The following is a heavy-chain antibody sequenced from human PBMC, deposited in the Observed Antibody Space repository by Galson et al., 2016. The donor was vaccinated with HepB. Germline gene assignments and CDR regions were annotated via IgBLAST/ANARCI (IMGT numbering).Heavy chain of an antibody. V-gene: IGHV3-7*03. CDR1: GFTFSDYW. Sequence: SLRLSCAASGFTFSDYWMTWVRQAPGKGLEWVANIKQDESEKNYVDSVKGRFTISRDNARNSLYLQMNSLRVEDTAVYYCVSGQKNSASTYSALDYWGQGTLVAVAS. CDR2: IKQDESEK. CDR3: VSGQKNSASTYSALDY. J-gene: IGHJ4*02. D-gene: IGHD1-26*01.